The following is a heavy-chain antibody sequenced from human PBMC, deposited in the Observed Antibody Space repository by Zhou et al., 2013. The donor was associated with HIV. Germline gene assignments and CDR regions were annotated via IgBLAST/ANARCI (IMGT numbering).Heavy chain of an antibody. V-gene: IGHV4-39*02. J-gene: IGHJ6*03. CDR2: IYYSGST. Sequence: QVQLQESGPGLVKPSETLSLTCTVSGGSISSSSYYWGWIRQPPGKGLEWIGSIYYSGSTYYNPSLKSRVTISVDTSKNQFSLKLSSVTAADTAVYYCAREGVGIAAAGYYMDVWGKGTTVTVS. CDR1: GGSISSSSYY. D-gene: IGHD6-13*01. CDR3: AREGVGIAAAGYYMDV.